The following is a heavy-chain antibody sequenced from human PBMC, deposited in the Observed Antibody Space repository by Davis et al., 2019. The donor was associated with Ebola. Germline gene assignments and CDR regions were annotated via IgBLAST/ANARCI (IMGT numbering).Heavy chain of an antibody. J-gene: IGHJ6*02. Sequence: GGSLRLSCTASGFTFRDYAMNWVRQAPGRGLEWVAIIRYDASNQWYADSVKGRFTISRDKSTLYLRMSNLRPEDTAVYYCARWDYDVMIYGMDVWGQGTTVIVSS. CDR1: GFTFRDYA. D-gene: IGHD3-9*01. CDR3: ARWDYDVMIYGMDV. V-gene: IGHV3-30*02. CDR2: IRYDASNQ.